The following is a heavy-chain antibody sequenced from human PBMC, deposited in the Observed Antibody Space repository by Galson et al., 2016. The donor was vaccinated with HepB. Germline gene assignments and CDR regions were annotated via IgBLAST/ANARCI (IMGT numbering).Heavy chain of an antibody. J-gene: IGHJ4*02. CDR3: ARERFGNSREGIDH. D-gene: IGHD3-16*01. CDR2: IYSKEGGT. CDR1: GYTFTGYW. V-gene: IGHV1-2*06. Sequence: SVKVSCKASGYTFTGYWIHWVRQAPGQGLEWMGRIYSKEGGTNVAQKFQGRVTLTRDTSTSTAYMELSGLIFDDTAVYYCARERFGNSREGIDHWGQGTLVTVSS.